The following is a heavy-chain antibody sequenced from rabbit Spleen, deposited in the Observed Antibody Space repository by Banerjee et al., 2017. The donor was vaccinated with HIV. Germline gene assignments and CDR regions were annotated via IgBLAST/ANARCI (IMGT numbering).Heavy chain of an antibody. CDR2: IDVSGGSST. D-gene: IGHD2-1*01. Sequence: QSLEEYGGDLVKPGASLTLTCKASGLDFSSSYWICWVRQAPGKGLEWIACIDVSGGSSTHYASWAKGRFTVSKTSSTTVPLQMTSLTAADTATYFCARGSAAMTMVITGYYLSLWGQGTLVTVS. CDR3: ARGSAAMTMVITGYYLSL. CDR1: GLDFSSSYW. J-gene: IGHJ3*01. V-gene: IGHV1S40*01.